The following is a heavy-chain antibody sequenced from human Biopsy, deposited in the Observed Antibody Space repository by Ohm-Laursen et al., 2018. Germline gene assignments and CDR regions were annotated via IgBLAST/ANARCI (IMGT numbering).Heavy chain of an antibody. J-gene: IGHJ6*02. CDR2: VDWDDYK. CDR1: GFSLSARGMC. D-gene: IGHD6-13*01. CDR3: ARTPILIVSAGLVYRHRRHLQGMDV. V-gene: IGHV2-70*11. Sequence: TQTLTLTRSFSGFSLSARGMCVSWIRQAPGKALEWLARVDWDDYKDYSASLQTKLSISKDTSNDQVVLTVDNVDPADTATYYCARTPILIVSAGLVYRHRRHLQGMDVWGQGIAVTVS.